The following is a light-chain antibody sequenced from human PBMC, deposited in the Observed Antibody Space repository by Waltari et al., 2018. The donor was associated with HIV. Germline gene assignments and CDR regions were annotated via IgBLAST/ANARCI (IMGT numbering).Light chain of an antibody. CDR2: WAS. J-gene: IGKJ4*01. Sequence: DIVMTKSPDSLVVSLGERATITCKSSQSVLYSSNNKNYLAWYQQKPGQPPKLLIYWASTRESGVPDRFSGSGSGTDFTLAISSLQAEDVAVYYCQQYYSTPLTFGGGTKVEIK. CDR1: QSVLYSSNNKNY. V-gene: IGKV4-1*01. CDR3: QQYYSTPLT.